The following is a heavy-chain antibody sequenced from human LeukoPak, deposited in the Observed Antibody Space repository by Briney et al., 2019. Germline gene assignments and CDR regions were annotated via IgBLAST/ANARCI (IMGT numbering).Heavy chain of an antibody. CDR3: ARGHCSSTNCYGTFDY. D-gene: IGHD2-2*01. Sequence: GRSLRLSCAASGFTFSSYGMHWVRQAPGKGLEWVAVIWYDGSNKYYADSVKGRFTISRDNSKNTLYLQMNSLRAEDTAVYYCARGHCSSTNCYGTFDYWGQGTLVTVSS. CDR1: GFTFSSYG. V-gene: IGHV3-33*01. J-gene: IGHJ4*02. CDR2: IWYDGSNK.